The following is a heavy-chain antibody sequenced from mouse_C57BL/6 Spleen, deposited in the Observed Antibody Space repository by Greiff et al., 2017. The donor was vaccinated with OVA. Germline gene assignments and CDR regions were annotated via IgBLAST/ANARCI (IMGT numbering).Heavy chain of an antibody. V-gene: IGHV5-4*01. CDR2: ISDGGSYT. J-gene: IGHJ3*01. Sequence: EVQLVESGGGLVKPGGSLKLSCAASGFTFSSYAMSWVRQTPEKRLEWVATISDGGSYTYYPDNVKGRFTISRDNAKNNLYLQMSHLKSEDTAMYYCARGYGYDGAWFAYWGQGTLVTVSA. CDR3: ARGYGYDGAWFAY. D-gene: IGHD2-2*01. CDR1: GFTFSSYA.